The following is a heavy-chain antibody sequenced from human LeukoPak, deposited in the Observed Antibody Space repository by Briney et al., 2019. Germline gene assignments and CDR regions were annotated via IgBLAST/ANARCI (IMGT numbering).Heavy chain of an antibody. Sequence: SETLSLTCTVSGGSISSSSYYWGWIRQPPGKGLEWIGSIYYSGSTYYNPSLKSRVTISVDKSKNQFSLRLSSVTAADTAVYYCARDGTAMVRGVIILQYYFDYWGQGTLVTVSS. J-gene: IGHJ4*02. CDR3: ARDGTAMVRGVIILQYYFDY. CDR1: GGSISSSSYY. CDR2: IYYSGST. V-gene: IGHV4-39*07. D-gene: IGHD3-10*01.